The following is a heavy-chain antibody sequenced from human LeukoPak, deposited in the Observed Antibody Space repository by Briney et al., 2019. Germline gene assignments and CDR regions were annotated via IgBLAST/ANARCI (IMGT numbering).Heavy chain of an antibody. Sequence: GGSLRLSCAASGFTFSSYWMSWVRQAPGQGLEWVANIKKDGSEKYYVDSVKGRFTISRDNAKNSLSLQMNSLSAEDTAVYYCVRELVPQSINSGYDSFHIWGQGTMVTVSS. D-gene: IGHD5-12*01. CDR1: GFTFSSYW. V-gene: IGHV3-7*01. J-gene: IGHJ3*02. CDR2: IKKDGSEK. CDR3: VRELVPQSINSGYDSFHI.